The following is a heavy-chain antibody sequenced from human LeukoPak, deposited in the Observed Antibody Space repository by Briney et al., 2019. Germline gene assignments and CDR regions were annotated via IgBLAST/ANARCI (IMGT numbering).Heavy chain of an antibody. V-gene: IGHV1-2*02. CDR2: INPNSGGT. Sequence: GASVKVSCKPSGYTFTGYYMLWVRQAPGQRLEGMGWINPNSGGTNYAQKFQGRVTMTRDTSISTAYMERSRLRSDDTAVYYCARGSRTILGSFDIWGQGTMVTVSS. D-gene: IGHD3-3*01. J-gene: IGHJ3*02. CDR1: GYTFTGYY. CDR3: ARGSRTILGSFDI.